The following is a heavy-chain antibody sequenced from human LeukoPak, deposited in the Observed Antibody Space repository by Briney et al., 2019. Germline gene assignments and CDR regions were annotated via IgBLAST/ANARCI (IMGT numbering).Heavy chain of an antibody. V-gene: IGHV3-23*01. CDR1: GFTFSSYA. CDR3: AKWGDDFWSGYYGY. D-gene: IGHD3-3*01. J-gene: IGHJ4*02. Sequence: GGSLRLSCAASGFTFSSYAMSWVRQAPGNGLEWVSAISGSGGSTYYADSVKGRFTISRDNSKNTLYLQMNSLRAEDTAVYYCAKWGDDFWSGYYGYWGQGTLVTVSS. CDR2: ISGSGGST.